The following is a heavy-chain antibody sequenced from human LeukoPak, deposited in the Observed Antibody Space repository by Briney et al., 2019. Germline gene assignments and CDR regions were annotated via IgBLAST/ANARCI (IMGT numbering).Heavy chain of an antibody. CDR3: ARQVGVDDAFDI. J-gene: IGHJ3*02. Sequence: GGSLRLSCAASGFTLNTYSVNSVRQAPGKGLEWVSSISSGSSYIFYADSMKGRFTISRDNAKTSLYLQMNSLRAEDTAVYYCARQVGVDDAFDIWGQGTKVTVSS. CDR1: GFTLNTYS. D-gene: IGHD1-26*01. CDR2: ISSGSSYI. V-gene: IGHV3-21*01.